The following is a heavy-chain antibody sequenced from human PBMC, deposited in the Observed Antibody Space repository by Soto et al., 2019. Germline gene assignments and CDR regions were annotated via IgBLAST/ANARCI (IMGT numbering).Heavy chain of an antibody. D-gene: IGHD1-26*01. CDR3: AHAYGGRSLY. CDR2: IYWDDSK. V-gene: IGHV2-5*05. Sequence: QITLKESGPTLVKPTQTLTLTCTFSGFSLTTDRVGVGWIRQPPGEALEWLAVIYWDDSKTYGPSLESRLTITKDTSINQVALTMTNMDSLDSATYYCAHAYGGRSLYWGQGTLVTVSS. J-gene: IGHJ4*02. CDR1: GFSLTTDRVG.